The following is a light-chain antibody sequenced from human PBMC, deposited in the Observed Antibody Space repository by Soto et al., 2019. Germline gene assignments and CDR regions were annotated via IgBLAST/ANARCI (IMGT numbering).Light chain of an antibody. J-gene: IGLJ2*01. V-gene: IGLV2-14*01. Sequence: QYVLTQPASVSGSPGQSITISCTGTSSDVGGYKYVSWYQQHTDKAPKLIIFEVSNRPSGISSRFSGSKSGNTASLTISGLQAEDEADYYCASYTSSSTSVIFGRGTKLTVL. CDR3: ASYTSSSTSVI. CDR1: SSDVGGYKY. CDR2: EVS.